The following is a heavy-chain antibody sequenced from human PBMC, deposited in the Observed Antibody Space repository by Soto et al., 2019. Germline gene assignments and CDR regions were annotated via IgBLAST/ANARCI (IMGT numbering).Heavy chain of an antibody. CDR3: ARDVESGSSQYYYYYYGMDV. D-gene: IGHD1-26*01. CDR2: ISYDGSNK. V-gene: IGHV3-30-3*01. CDR1: GLTFISYA. J-gene: IGHJ6*02. Sequence: GGSLTLSCAASGLTFISYAMHWVRQAPGKGLEWVAVISYDGSNKYYADSVKGRFTISRDNSKNTPYLQMNSLRAEDTAVYYCARDVESGSSQYYYYYYGMDVWGQGTTVTVSS.